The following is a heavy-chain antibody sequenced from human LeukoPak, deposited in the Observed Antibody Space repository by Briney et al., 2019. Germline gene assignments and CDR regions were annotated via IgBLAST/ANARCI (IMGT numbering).Heavy chain of an antibody. J-gene: IGHJ4*02. CDR3: ASALIGDSGYDFGGVDY. V-gene: IGHV1-69*13. CDR1: GGTFSSYA. D-gene: IGHD5-12*01. Sequence: SVKVSREASGGTFSSYAISWVRQAPGQGLEWMGGIIPIFGTANYAQKLQGRVTITADESTSTAYMELSSLRSEDTAVYYCASALIGDSGYDFGGVDYWGQGTLVTVSS. CDR2: IIPIFGTA.